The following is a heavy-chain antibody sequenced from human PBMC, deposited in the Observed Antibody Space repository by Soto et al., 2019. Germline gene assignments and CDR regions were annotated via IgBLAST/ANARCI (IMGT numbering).Heavy chain of an antibody. Sequence: QVQLQESGPGLVKPSQTLSLTCTVSGGSISSGGYYWSWIRQHPGKGLEWIGYIYYSGSTYYNPSLKSRVTISVDTSKNQFSLKLSSVXAXXXXXXXXXXXXXXXXXIXGQGTMVTVSS. CDR3: XXXXXXXXXXI. CDR1: GGSISSGGYY. CDR2: IYYSGST. J-gene: IGHJ3*02. V-gene: IGHV4-31*03.